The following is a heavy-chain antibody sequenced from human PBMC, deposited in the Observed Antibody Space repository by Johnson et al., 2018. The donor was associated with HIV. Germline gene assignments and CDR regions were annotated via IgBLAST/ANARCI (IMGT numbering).Heavy chain of an antibody. CDR1: GFTFSSYW. J-gene: IGHJ3*02. V-gene: IGHV3-74*01. Sequence: VQLVESGGGLVQPGGSLRLSCAASGFTFSSYWMHWVRQAPGKGLVWVSRINSDGSSTSYADSVKGRFTISRYNAKNTLYLQMNSLRAEDTAVYYCARGGEGELPDAFDIWGQGTMVTVSS. CDR3: ARGGEGELPDAFDI. CDR2: INSDGSST. D-gene: IGHD1-26*01.